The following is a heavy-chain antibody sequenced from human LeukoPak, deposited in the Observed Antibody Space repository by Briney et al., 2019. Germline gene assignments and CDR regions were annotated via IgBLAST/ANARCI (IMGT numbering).Heavy chain of an antibody. J-gene: IGHJ4*02. D-gene: IGHD6-6*01. V-gene: IGHV4-34*01. CDR3: ARQAARGFDY. CDR2: INHSGST. CDR1: GGSFSGYY. Sequence: PSETLSLTCAVYGGSFSGYYWSWIRQPPGKGLEWIGEINHSGSTNYNPSLKSRVTISVDTSKNQFSLKPSSVTAADTAVYYCARQAARGFDYWGQGTLVTVSS.